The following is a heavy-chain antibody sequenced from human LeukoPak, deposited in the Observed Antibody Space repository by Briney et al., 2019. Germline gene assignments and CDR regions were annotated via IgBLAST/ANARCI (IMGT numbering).Heavy chain of an antibody. CDR3: AKSLYLITMIVVADY. V-gene: IGHV3-30*04. CDR1: GFTFSSYA. D-gene: IGHD3-22*01. J-gene: IGHJ4*02. CDR2: ISYDGSNK. Sequence: GGSLRLSCAASGFTFSSYAMHWVRQAPGKGLEWVAVISYDGSNKYYADSVKGRFTISRDNSKNTLYLQMNSLRAEDTAVYYCAKSLYLITMIVVADYWGQGTLVTVSS.